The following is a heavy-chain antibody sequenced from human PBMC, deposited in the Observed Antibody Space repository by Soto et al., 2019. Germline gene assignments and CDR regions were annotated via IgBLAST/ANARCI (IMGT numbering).Heavy chain of an antibody. D-gene: IGHD6-6*01. CDR3: AHRRAYTSSPNDAFGI. CDR1: GFSLSTSGVG. Sequence: SGPTLVNPTQTLTLTCTFSGFSLSTSGVGVGWIRQPPGKALEWLALIYWDDDKRYSPSLKSRLTITKDTSKNQVVLTMTNMYPVYTATYSFAHRRAYTSSPNDAFGICGQGTRVTVAS. CDR2: IYWDDDK. J-gene: IGHJ3*02. V-gene: IGHV2-5*02.